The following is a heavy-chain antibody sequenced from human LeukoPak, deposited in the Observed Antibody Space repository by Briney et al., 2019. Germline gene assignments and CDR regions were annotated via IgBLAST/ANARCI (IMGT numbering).Heavy chain of an antibody. CDR3: ARAGVATGYFDY. CDR1: GFTVSSNS. J-gene: IGHJ4*02. Sequence: GGSLRLSCAASGFTVSSNSMSWVRQAPGKGLEWVSVIYSGDRTNYADSVKGRFTISRDNSKNTLYLQMNSLRAEDTAVYYCARAGVATGYFDYWGQGTLVTVSS. V-gene: IGHV3-53*01. CDR2: IYSGDRT. D-gene: IGHD5-12*01.